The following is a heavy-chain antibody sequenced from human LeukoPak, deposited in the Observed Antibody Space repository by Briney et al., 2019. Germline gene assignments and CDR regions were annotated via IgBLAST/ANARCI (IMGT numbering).Heavy chain of an antibody. V-gene: IGHV3-30*02. CDR1: GFTFSSYG. D-gene: IGHD3-10*01. J-gene: IGHJ6*03. CDR3: ARVGSHSGSLSLIKRNYYYYYYMDV. CDR2: IRYDGSNK. Sequence: GGSLRLSCAASGFTFSSYGMHWVRQAPGKGLEWVAFIRYDGSNKYYADSVKGRFTISRDNSKNTLYLQMNSLRAEDTAVYYCARVGSHSGSLSLIKRNYYYYYYMDVWGKGTTVTISS.